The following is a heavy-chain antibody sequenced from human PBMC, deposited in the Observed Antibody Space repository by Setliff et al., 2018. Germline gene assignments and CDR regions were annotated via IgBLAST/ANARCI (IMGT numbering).Heavy chain of an antibody. CDR1: DFIFNNAW. D-gene: IGHD5-18*01. CDR2: IRTKTDGGTA. CDR3: AKLVWLTTWYYMDV. Sequence: PGGSLRLSCAASDFIFNNAWMNWVRQAPGKGLEWVGRIRTKTDGGTADYAAPVKGRFIISRDDSKNLVFLQMNSLKTEDTAVYYCAKLVWLTTWYYMDVWGKGTTVTVSS. V-gene: IGHV3-15*07. J-gene: IGHJ6*03.